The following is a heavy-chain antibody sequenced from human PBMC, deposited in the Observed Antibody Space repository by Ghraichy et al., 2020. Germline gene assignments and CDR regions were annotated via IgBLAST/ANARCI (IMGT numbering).Heavy chain of an antibody. CDR2: ISSSSSTI. V-gene: IGHV3-48*02. Sequence: GGSLRLSCAASGFTFSSYSMNWVRQAPGKGLEWVSYISSSSSTIYYADSVKGRFTISRDNAKNSLYLQMNSLRDEDTAVYYCARERGLFRGGTNDPWGQGTLVTVSS. CDR1: GFTFSSYS. CDR3: ARERGLFRGGTNDP. D-gene: IGHD1/OR15-1a*01. J-gene: IGHJ5*02.